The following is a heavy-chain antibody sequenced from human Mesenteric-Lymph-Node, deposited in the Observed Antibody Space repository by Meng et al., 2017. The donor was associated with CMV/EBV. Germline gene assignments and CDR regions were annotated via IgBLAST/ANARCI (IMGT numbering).Heavy chain of an antibody. CDR2: ISSSSIYI. CDR1: GSTFSDYP. V-gene: IGHV3-21*01. D-gene: IGHD2-2*01. Sequence: GESLKISCAASGSTFSDYPMTWVRQAPGKGLEWVSSISSSSIYIYYADSVKGRFTISRDNAKNSLYLQMNSLRAEDTAMYYCARGRGYCSSTNCYLNFDYWGQGTLVTVSS. CDR3: ARGRGYCSSTNCYLNFDY. J-gene: IGHJ4*02.